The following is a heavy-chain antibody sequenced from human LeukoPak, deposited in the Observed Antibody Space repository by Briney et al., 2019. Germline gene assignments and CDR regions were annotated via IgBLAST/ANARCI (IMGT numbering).Heavy chain of an antibody. V-gene: IGHV3-11*01. Sequence: GGSLRLSCAASGFTFSDYYMSWIRQAPGKGLEWVSYISSSGSTMYYADSVKGRFTISRDNAKNSLYLQMNSLRAEDTAVYYCARSPLPSMVRGVIHYRLFDYWGQGTLVTVSS. D-gene: IGHD3-10*01. J-gene: IGHJ4*02. CDR1: GFTFSDYY. CDR2: ISSSGSTM. CDR3: ARSPLPSMVRGVIHYRLFDY.